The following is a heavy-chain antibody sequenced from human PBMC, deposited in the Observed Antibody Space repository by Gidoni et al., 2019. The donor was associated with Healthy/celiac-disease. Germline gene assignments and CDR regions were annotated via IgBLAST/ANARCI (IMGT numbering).Heavy chain of an antibody. D-gene: IGHD4-17*01. V-gene: IGHV4-59*01. CDR3: ARDHGRWGDYGDYWFDP. CDR1: GGSIRRYY. J-gene: IGHJ5*02. Sequence: QVQLQESGPGLVKPSETLSLTCTVSGGSIRRYYWRWIRQPPGKGLEWIGYIYYSGSTHYNPSLKSRVTISVDTSKNQFSLKLSSVTAADTAVYYCARDHGRWGDYGDYWFDPWGQGTLVTVSS. CDR2: IYYSGST.